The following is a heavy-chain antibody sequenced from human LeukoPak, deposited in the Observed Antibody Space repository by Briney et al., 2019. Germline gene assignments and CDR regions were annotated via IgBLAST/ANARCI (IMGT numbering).Heavy chain of an antibody. D-gene: IGHD3-3*01. J-gene: IGHJ4*02. CDR1: GYTFTGYY. V-gene: IGHV1-2*06. CDR3: ARECDFWSGYCNY. CDR2: INPNSGGT. Sequence: ASVEVSCKASGYTFTGYYMHWVRQAPGQGLEWMGRINPNSGGTNYAQKFQGRVTMTRDTSISTAYMELSRLRSDDTAVYYCARECDFWSGYCNYWGQGTLVTVSS.